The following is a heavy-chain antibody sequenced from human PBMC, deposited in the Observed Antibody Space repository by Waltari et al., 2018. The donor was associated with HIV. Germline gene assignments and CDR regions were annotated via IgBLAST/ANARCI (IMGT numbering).Heavy chain of an antibody. D-gene: IGHD1-26*01. J-gene: IGHJ4*02. Sequence: QVPLVQSGAEVKKPGSSVKVSCKASGGTFSSYAIRCVRQAPGQGLEWMGGIIPIFGTANYEQKFQGRVTITADESTSTAYMELSSLRSEDTAVYYCARGAVGATGNFDYWGQGTLVTVSS. CDR1: GGTFSSYA. V-gene: IGHV1-69*12. CDR2: IIPIFGTA. CDR3: ARGAVGATGNFDY.